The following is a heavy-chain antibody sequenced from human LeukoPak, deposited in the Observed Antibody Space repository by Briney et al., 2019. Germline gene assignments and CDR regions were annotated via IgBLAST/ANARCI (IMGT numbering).Heavy chain of an antibody. J-gene: IGHJ4*02. CDR1: GYTFPSYF. CDR3: ARTAARRFDY. Sequence: ASVKVSCKASGYTFPSYFVHWVRQAPGQGLEWMGIINPTGGSTTYAPKFQGRVTMTRDTSTGTVYMELSSLRSDDTAVYYCARTAARRFDYWGQGTLVTVSS. D-gene: IGHD6-6*01. V-gene: IGHV1-46*01. CDR2: INPTGGST.